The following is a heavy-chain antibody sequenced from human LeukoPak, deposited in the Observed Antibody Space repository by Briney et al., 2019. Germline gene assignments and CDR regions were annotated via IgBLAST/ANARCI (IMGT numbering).Heavy chain of an antibody. Sequence: ESPRLSCAASGITLNNNAMSWVGQAPGKGPEWVSSISINGGTTYYADSVKGRFTISRDNSKNTLYLQMNSLRAEDTAVYYCAKDLRSLYESGNNEWFDPRGAGDPGTVSS. CDR3: AKDLRSLYESGNNEWFDP. J-gene: IGHJ5*02. V-gene: IGHV3-23*01. CDR1: GITLNNNA. D-gene: IGHD3-10*01. CDR2: ISINGGTT.